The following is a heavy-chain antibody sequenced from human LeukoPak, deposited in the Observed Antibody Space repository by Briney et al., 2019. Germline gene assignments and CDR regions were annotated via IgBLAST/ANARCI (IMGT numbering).Heavy chain of an antibody. D-gene: IGHD3-22*01. CDR3: AREAEYYYDSSGYHPGDY. CDR1: GYTFTGYY. J-gene: IGHJ4*02. Sequence: ASVKVSCKASGYTFTGYYMHWVRQAPGQGLEWMGGINPNSGGTNYAQKFQGRVTMTRDTSISTAYMELSRLRSDDTAVYYCAREAEYYYDSSGYHPGDYWGQGTLVTVSS. CDR2: INPNSGGT. V-gene: IGHV1-2*02.